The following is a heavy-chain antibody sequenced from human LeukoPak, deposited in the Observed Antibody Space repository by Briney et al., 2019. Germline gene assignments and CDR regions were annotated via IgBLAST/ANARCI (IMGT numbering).Heavy chain of an antibody. J-gene: IGHJ4*02. CDR2: IFYSGNT. D-gene: IGHD1-26*01. CDR3: ARDRGEGIVGTFDY. CDR1: GDSISNHY. V-gene: IGHV4-59*11. Sequence: SETLPLTCTVSGDSISNHYWSWIRQPPGKGLVWIGYIFYSGNTHYNPSLKSRVTMSVDTSMNQFSLRLSSVTPADTAVYYCARDRGEGIVGTFDYWGQGTLVTVSS.